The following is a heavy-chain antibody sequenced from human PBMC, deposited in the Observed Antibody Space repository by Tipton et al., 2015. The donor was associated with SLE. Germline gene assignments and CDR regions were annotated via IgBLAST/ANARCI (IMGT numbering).Heavy chain of an antibody. J-gene: IGHJ4*02. CDR1: GGSISSYY. V-gene: IGHV4-59*05. Sequence: TLSLTCTVSGGSISSYYWSWIRQPPGKGLEWIGSFYYSGSTYYNPSLKSRVTISVDTSKNQFSLKLSSVTAADTAVYYCAADTSGYYSFDYWGQGTLVTVSS. CDR2: FYYSGST. CDR3: AADTSGYYSFDY. D-gene: IGHD3-22*01.